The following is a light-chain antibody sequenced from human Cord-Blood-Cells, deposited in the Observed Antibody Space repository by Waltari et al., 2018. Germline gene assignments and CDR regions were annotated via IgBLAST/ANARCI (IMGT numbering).Light chain of an antibody. CDR2: DVS. J-gene: IGLJ1*01. Sequence: QSALTQPASVSGSPGQSITISCTGTSIDVGGYNYVSWYQQHPGKAPKLMIYDVSKRTSWVSSRLSGSKSCNTTSLTISGLQAEDEADYYCSSYTGNSTYVFGTGTKVTVL. CDR1: SIDVGGYNY. V-gene: IGLV2-14*01. CDR3: SSYTGNSTYV.